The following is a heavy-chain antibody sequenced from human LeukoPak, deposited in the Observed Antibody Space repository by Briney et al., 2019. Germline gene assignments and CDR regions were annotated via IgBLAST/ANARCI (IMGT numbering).Heavy chain of an antibody. CDR3: ARDRNGDQRANAFDI. D-gene: IGHD2-21*02. J-gene: IGHJ3*02. V-gene: IGHV1-46*01. Sequence: ASVKVSCKASGFTFTTYFMHWVRQAPGQGLEWMGKINPSGDTTTYAQKFQGRITMTRDTSTSTVYMELSSLRSEDTAVYYCARDRNGDQRANAFDIWGQGTMVTVSS. CDR2: INPSGDTT. CDR1: GFTFTTYF.